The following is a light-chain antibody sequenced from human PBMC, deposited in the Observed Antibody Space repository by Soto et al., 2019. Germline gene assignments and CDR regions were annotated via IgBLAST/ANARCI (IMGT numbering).Light chain of an antibody. V-gene: IGKV3-20*01. J-gene: IGKJ3*01. Sequence: EIVLTQSPGTLSLSPGERATLSCRASQSGSSSYLAWYQQKPGQAPRLLIYGASSRATGIPDRFSGSGSGTDFTLTISRLEPEDFAVYYCQQYGSSPGVTFGPGTKVDIK. CDR1: QSGSSSY. CDR3: QQYGSSPGVT. CDR2: GAS.